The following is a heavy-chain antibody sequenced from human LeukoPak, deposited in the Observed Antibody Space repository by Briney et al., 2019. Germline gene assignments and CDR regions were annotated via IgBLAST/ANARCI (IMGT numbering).Heavy chain of an antibody. CDR1: GYSFTSYW. V-gene: IGHV5-51*01. CDR3: ARHGLTVVTEGNFDY. CDR2: IYPGDSDT. J-gene: IGHJ4*02. D-gene: IGHD4-23*01. Sequence: GESLKISCKGSGYSFTSYWIGWVRQMPGKGLEWMGIIYPGDSDTRYSPSFQGQVTISADKSISTAYLQWSSLKASDTAMYYCARHGLTVVTEGNFDYWGQGTLVTVSS.